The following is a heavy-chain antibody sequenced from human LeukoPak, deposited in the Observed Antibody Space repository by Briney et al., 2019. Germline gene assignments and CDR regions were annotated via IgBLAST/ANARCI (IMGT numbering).Heavy chain of an antibody. Sequence: SETLSLTCTVSGVSMSSYYWSWIRQPPGKELEWIGYIYYSGNTNYNPSLKSRVTISIDTSKNQFSLNLNSVTAADTAVYYCARRYCSGGSCPNWFDPWGQGTLVTVSS. CDR1: GVSMSSYY. D-gene: IGHD2-15*01. J-gene: IGHJ5*02. CDR3: ARRYCSGGSCPNWFDP. CDR2: IYYSGNT. V-gene: IGHV4-59*01.